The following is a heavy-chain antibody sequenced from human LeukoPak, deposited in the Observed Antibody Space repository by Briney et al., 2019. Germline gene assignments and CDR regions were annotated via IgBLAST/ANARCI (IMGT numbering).Heavy chain of an antibody. CDR3: ARDGTTMTQYYFDY. J-gene: IGHJ4*02. V-gene: IGHV3-48*03. CDR2: ISSSGGNR. D-gene: IGHD4-17*01. Sequence: GGSLRLSCVASGFTFSSYEMNWVRQAPGKGLEWVSYISSSGGNRYYADSVKGRFTISRDNAKNSLYLQMNSLRAEDTAVYYCARDGTTMTQYYFDYWGQGTPVTVSS. CDR1: GFTFSSYE.